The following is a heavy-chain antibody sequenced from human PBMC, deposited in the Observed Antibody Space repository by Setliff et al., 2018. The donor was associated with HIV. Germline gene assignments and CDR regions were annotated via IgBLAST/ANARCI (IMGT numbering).Heavy chain of an antibody. CDR2: IYSGGST. CDR3: ARSGGYYYPFDY. D-gene: IGHD3-22*01. J-gene: IGHJ4*02. CDR1: GFTFSGFG. Sequence: GGSLRLSCAASGFTFSGFGMNWVRQAPGKGLEWVSVIYSGGSTYYADSVKGRFTISRDNSKNTLYLQMNSLRAEDTAVYYCARSGGYYYPFDYWGQGTLVTVSS. V-gene: IGHV3-53*01.